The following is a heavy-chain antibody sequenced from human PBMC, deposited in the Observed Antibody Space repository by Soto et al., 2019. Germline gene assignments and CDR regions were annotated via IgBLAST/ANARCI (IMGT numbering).Heavy chain of an antibody. D-gene: IGHD6-13*01. Sequence: SETLSLTCAVGGRSFGGYYWSWLRPPPGKGLEWIGEINNSGSTNYSPSLKSRVTISVDTSKNHFSLKLSSVTAADTAVYYCARLGIAAACMDYWGQGTLVTVSS. CDR2: INNSGST. V-gene: IGHV4-34*01. CDR3: ARLGIAAACMDY. J-gene: IGHJ4*01. CDR1: GRSFGGYY.